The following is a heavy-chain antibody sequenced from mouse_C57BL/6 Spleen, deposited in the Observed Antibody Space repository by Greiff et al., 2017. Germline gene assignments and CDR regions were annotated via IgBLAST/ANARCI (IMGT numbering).Heavy chain of an antibody. D-gene: IGHD1-1*01. CDR3: LRQNYYGSSHGGAMDY. CDR2: IRSKSNNYAT. CDR1: GFSFNTYA. Sequence: ELQLVESGGGLVQPKGSLKLSCAASGFSFNTYAMNWVRQAPGKGLEWVARIRSKSNNYATYYADSVKDRFTIYRDDSESMLYLQMNNLKTEDTAMYYCLRQNYYGSSHGGAMDYWGQGTPVPVSS. V-gene: IGHV10-1*01. J-gene: IGHJ4*01.